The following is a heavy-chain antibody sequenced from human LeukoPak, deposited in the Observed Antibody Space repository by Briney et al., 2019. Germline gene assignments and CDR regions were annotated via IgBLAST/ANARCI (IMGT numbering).Heavy chain of an antibody. V-gene: IGHV1-69*06. CDR3: ARGPRLGELSPDFDY. CDR1: GGTFSSYA. J-gene: IGHJ4*02. Sequence: EASVKVSCKASGGTFSSYAISWVRQAPGQGLEWMGGIIPIFGTANYAQKFQGRVTITADKSTSTAYMELSSLRSEDTAVYYCARGPRLGELSPDFDYWGQGTLVTVSS. CDR2: IIPIFGTA. D-gene: IGHD3-16*02.